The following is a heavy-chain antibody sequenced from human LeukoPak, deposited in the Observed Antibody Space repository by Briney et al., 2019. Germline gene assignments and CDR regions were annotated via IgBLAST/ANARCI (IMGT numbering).Heavy chain of an antibody. D-gene: IGHD3-9*01. J-gene: IGHJ4*02. Sequence: ASVKVSCKASGYTFTGYYMHWVRQAPGQGLEWMGWINPDSGDTDYAQKFQGRVTMTRDTSISTAYMDLSSLISDDTAVYYCARRHVLTGFDYWGQGTQVSVSS. CDR1: GYTFTGYY. CDR2: INPDSGDT. V-gene: IGHV1-2*02. CDR3: ARRHVLTGFDY.